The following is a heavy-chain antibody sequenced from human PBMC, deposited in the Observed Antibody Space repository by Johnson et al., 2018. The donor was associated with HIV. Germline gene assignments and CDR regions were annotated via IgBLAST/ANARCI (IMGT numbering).Heavy chain of an antibody. CDR3: ARGHHDSGYPLEAFDI. Sequence: MLLVESGGGLVQPGGSLRLSCSASGFSVSSNYMTWVRQAPGKGLEWVSVIYSGGSTYYADSVKGRFIISRDNSKNTLLLQMNSLRVDDTAMYYCARGHHDSGYPLEAFDIWGQGTTVTVSS. V-gene: IGHV3-66*01. CDR2: IYSGGST. CDR1: GFSVSSNY. J-gene: IGHJ3*02. D-gene: IGHD3-22*01.